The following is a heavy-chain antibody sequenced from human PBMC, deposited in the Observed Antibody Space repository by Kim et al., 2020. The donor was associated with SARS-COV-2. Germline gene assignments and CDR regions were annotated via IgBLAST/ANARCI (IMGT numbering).Heavy chain of an antibody. CDR3: ARQYYAFHT. Sequence: GGSLRLSCAAAGFTFSKFYMNWVRQAPGKGLEWVAKISRDGSGKEYVDSVEGRFTISRDNAKDSLYLQMNSLRGDDTAVYYCARQYYAFHTGGQGTPATV. V-gene: IGHV3-7*03. CDR1: GFTFSKFY. D-gene: IGHD3-3*01. J-gene: IGHJ4*02. CDR2: ISRDGSGK.